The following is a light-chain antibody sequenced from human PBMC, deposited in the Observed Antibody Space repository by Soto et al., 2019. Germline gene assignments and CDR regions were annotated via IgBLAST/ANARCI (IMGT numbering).Light chain of an antibody. J-gene: IGLJ3*02. Sequence: QSALTQPPSASGSPGQSVTISCTGTSSDVGGYNYVSWYQQHPGKAPKLMIYEVNKRPSGVPDRFSGSKSDNTASLTASGLQAEDEADYYCSSYTGTNNARVFGGGTKVTVL. CDR1: SSDVGGYNY. CDR3: SSYTGTNNARV. V-gene: IGLV2-8*01. CDR2: EVN.